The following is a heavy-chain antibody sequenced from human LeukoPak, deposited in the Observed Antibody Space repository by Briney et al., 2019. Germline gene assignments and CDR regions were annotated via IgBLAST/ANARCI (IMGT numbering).Heavy chain of an antibody. V-gene: IGHV3-21*01. CDR2: ISSSSSYI. D-gene: IGHD3-9*01. CDR3: ARGTYDILTGYSADFDY. CDR1: GFTFSSYS. Sequence: GGSLRLSCAASGFTFSSYSMNWVRQAPGKGLEWVSSISSSSSYIYYADSVKGRFTISRDNAKNSLYLQMNSLRAEDTAVYYCARGTYDILTGYSADFDYWGQGTLVTVSS. J-gene: IGHJ4*02.